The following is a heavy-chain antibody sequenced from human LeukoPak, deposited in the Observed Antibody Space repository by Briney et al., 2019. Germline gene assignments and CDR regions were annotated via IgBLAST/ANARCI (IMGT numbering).Heavy chain of an antibody. CDR1: GYTFTGYY. D-gene: IGHD1-26*01. V-gene: IGHV1-2*02. CDR3: ARDKGGGSYPQLYYYMDV. Sequence: ASVTVSCKASGYTFTGYYMHWVRQAPGQGLEWMGWINPNSGGTNYAQKFQGRVTMTRDTSISTAYMELSRLRSDDTAVYYCARDKGGGSYPQLYYYMDVWGKGTTVTISS. CDR2: INPNSGGT. J-gene: IGHJ6*03.